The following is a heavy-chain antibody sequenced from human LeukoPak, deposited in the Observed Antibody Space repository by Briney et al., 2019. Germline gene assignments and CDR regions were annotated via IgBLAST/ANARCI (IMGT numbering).Heavy chain of an antibody. V-gene: IGHV3-15*01. CDR2: IKSKADGGTT. CDR1: GFTFSNAW. D-gene: IGHD3-10*01. Sequence: GSLRLSCAASGFTFSNAWMSWVRQAPGEGREWVGRIKSKADGGTTDYAAPVKGRFTISRDDSKNTLYLQMNSLKTEDTAVYYCTTDSSLLWFGELRYYYYDGMDVWGKGTTVTVSS. J-gene: IGHJ6*04. CDR3: TTDSSLLWFGELRYYYYDGMDV.